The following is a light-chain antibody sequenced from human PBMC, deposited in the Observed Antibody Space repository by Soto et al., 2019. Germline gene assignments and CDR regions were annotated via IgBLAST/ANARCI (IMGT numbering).Light chain of an antibody. V-gene: IGKV1-39*01. CDR1: QSISSY. CDR2: AAS. J-gene: IGKJ4*01. CDR3: QQSYSTPLT. Sequence: DIQMTQSPSSLSASVGDRVTITCRAGQSISSYLNWYQQKPGKAPKLLIYAASSLQSGVPSRFSGSGSGTDFTLTISSLQLEDFATYYCQQSYSTPLTFGGGTKVEIK.